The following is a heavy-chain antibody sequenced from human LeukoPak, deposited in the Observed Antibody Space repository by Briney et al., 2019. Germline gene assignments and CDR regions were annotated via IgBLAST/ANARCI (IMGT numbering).Heavy chain of an antibody. CDR2: ISGGGDST. Sequence: PGGSLRLSCAASGFTFTTYAMSWVRQAPGKGLEWVSAISGGGDSTYYADSVKGRFTISRDNSKNTLYLQMNSLRAEDTAVYYCAKTGYGSGSYLYNWFDPWGQGTLVTVSS. J-gene: IGHJ5*02. CDR3: AKTGYGSGSYLYNWFDP. CDR1: GFTFTTYA. D-gene: IGHD3-10*01. V-gene: IGHV3-23*01.